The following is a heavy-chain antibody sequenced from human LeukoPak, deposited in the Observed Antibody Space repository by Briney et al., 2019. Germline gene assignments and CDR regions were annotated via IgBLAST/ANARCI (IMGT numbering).Heavy chain of an antibody. CDR1: GYSFTSYW. CDR3: ARIGYCNSTSCSKNFDY. J-gene: IGHJ4*02. Sequence: GESLKISCKGSGYSFTSYWIGWVRQMPGKGLEWMGIIYPGDSDTRYSPSFQGQVTISADKSISTAYLQWSSLKASDTAMYYCARIGYCNSTSCSKNFDYWGQGTLVTVSS. V-gene: IGHV5-51*01. CDR2: IYPGDSDT. D-gene: IGHD2-2*01.